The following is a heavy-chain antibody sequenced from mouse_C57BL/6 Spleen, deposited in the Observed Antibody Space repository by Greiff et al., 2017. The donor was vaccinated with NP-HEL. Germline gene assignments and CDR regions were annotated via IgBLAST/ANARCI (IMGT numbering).Heavy chain of an antibody. CDR3: ATIYYDYEDFAY. CDR1: GYTFTSYW. J-gene: IGHJ3*01. V-gene: IGHV1-74*01. CDR2: IHPSDSDT. Sequence: QVQLQQPGAELVKPGASVKVSCKASGYTFTSYWMHWVKQRPGQGLEWIGRIHPSDSDTNYNQKFKGKATLTVDKSSSTAYMQLSSLTSEDSAVYYFATIYYDYEDFAYWGQGTLVTVSA. D-gene: IGHD2-4*01.